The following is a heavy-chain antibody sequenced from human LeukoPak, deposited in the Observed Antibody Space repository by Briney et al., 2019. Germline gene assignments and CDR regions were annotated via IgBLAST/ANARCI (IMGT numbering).Heavy chain of an antibody. V-gene: IGHV5-51*01. CDR3: ARHTTVGGSLRFDY. CDR2: ICPGDSDT. Sequence: RGESLQISCKGSGYGFSSYWIGWVRQMPGKGLEYMGIICPGDSDTRYSQSFQGQVTISADKSTTTAYLQWSSLKASDTAMYYCARHTTVGGSLRFDYWGQGTLVSVSS. J-gene: IGHJ4*02. CDR1: GYGFSSYW. D-gene: IGHD4-23*01.